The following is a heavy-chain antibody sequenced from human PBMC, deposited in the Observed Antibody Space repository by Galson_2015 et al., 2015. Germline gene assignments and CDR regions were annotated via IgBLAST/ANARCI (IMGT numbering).Heavy chain of an antibody. D-gene: IGHD3-10*01. Sequence: SVKVSCKVSGYTLTELSMHWVRQAPGKGLEWMGGFDPEDGETIYAQKFQGRVTMTEDTSTDTAYMELSSLRSEDTAVYYCATNDRDRYGSGSYKFWGQGTLVTVSS. CDR1: GYTLTELS. V-gene: IGHV1-24*01. CDR2: FDPEDGET. CDR3: ATNDRDRYGSGSYKF. J-gene: IGHJ4*02.